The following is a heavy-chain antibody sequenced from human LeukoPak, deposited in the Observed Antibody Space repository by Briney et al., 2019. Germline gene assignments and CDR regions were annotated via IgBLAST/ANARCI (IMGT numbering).Heavy chain of an antibody. CDR1: GGSISSSSYY. CDR2: IYYSGST. Sequence: SETLSLTCTVSGGSISSSSYYWGWIRQPPGKGLEWIGSIYYSGSTYYNPSLKSRVTISVDTSKNQFSLKLSSVTAADTAVYYCARGGQPYYDVLTGHGGAFDIWGQGTMVTVSS. CDR3: ARGGQPYYDVLTGHGGAFDI. V-gene: IGHV4-39*01. J-gene: IGHJ3*02. D-gene: IGHD3-9*01.